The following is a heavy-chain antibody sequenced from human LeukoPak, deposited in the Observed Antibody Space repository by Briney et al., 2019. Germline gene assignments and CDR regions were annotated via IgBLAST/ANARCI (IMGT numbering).Heavy chain of an antibody. V-gene: IGHV4-31*03. J-gene: IGHJ2*01. CDR1: GGSISSGGYY. CDR2: IYYSGST. CDR3: ARDSGYRAYWYFDL. Sequence: SETLSLTCTVSGGSISSGGYYWSWIRQHPGKGLEWIGYIYYSGSTYYNPSLKSRVTISVDTSKNQFSLKLSSVTAADTAVYYCARDSGYRAYWYFDLWGRGTLVTVSS. D-gene: IGHD3-10*01.